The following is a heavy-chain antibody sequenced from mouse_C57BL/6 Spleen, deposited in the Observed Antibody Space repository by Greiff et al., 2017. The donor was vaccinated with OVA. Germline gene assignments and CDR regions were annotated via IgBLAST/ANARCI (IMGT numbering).Heavy chain of an antibody. J-gene: IGHJ3*01. CDR2: ISSGGDYI. D-gene: IGHD1-1*01. Sequence: EVHLVESGEGLVKPGGSLKLSCAASGFTFSSYAMSWVRQTPEKRLEWVAYISSGGDYIYYADTVKGRFTISRDNARNTLYLQMSSLKSEDTAMYYCTREGDYYGSSYGFAYWGQGTLVTVSA. CDR1: GFTFSSYA. V-gene: IGHV5-9-1*02. CDR3: TREGDYYGSSYGFAY.